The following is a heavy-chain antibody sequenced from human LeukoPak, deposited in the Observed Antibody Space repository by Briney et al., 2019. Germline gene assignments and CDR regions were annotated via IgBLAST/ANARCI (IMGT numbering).Heavy chain of an antibody. D-gene: IGHD5-24*01. J-gene: IGHJ4*02. CDR3: ARQPRDGHNPRPYYFDY. CDR2: MYYTGNT. Sequence: PSETLSLTCTVSGGSISSSTYYWGWIRRPPGKGLDWIGSMYYTGNTYYNPSLKSRVTISVDTSKNQFSLKLTSVTAADTAVYYCARQPRDGHNPRPYYFDYWGQGTLVTVSS. CDR1: GGSISSSTYY. V-gene: IGHV4-39*01.